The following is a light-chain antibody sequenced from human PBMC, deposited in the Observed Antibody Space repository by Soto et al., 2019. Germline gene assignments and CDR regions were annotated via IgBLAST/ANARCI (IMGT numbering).Light chain of an antibody. J-gene: IGKJ4*01. CDR1: QSIRSW. V-gene: IGKV1-5*03. CDR2: KAS. Sequence: DIQMTQYPSTLSASVGDRVTITCRASQSIRSWLAWYQQKPGKAPKLLIYKASSLESGVPSRFSGSGSGTEFTLTISSLQPDDFATYYCQQYNSYLLTVGGGTKVDIK. CDR3: QQYNSYLLT.